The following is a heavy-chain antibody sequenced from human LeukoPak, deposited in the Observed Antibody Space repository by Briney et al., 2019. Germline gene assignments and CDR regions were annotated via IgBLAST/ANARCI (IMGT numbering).Heavy chain of an antibody. Sequence: SETLSLTSTVSGGSISSSSYYWGWIRQPPGKGLEWIGSIYYSGSTYYNPSLKSRVTISVDTSKNQFSLKLSSVTAADTAVYYCAGKTYYYDSSGQGLDYWGQGTLVTVSS. CDR3: AGKTYYYDSSGQGLDY. J-gene: IGHJ4*02. CDR1: GGSISSSSYY. CDR2: IYYSGST. D-gene: IGHD3-22*01. V-gene: IGHV4-39*01.